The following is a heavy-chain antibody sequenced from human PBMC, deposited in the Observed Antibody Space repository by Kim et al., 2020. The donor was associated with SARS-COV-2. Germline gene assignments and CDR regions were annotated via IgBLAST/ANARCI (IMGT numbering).Heavy chain of an antibody. CDR3: AKDLEPVVVPAALDY. J-gene: IGHJ4*02. CDR1: GFTFSSYG. V-gene: IGHV3-30*18. Sequence: GGSLRLSCAASGFTFSSYGMHWVRQAPGKGLEWVAVISYDGSNKYYADSVKGRFTISRDNSKNTLYLQMNSLRAEDTAVYYCAKDLEPVVVPAALDYWGQGTLVTVSS. D-gene: IGHD2-2*01. CDR2: ISYDGSNK.